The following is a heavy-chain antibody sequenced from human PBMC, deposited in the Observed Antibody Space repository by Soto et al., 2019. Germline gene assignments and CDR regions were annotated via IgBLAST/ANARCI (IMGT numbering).Heavy chain of an antibody. D-gene: IGHD2-8*01. Sequence: EVQLVQSGAEVKKPGESLKISCKGSGHSFTSYWIGWVRQMPGKGLEWMGIIYPGDSDTRYSPSFQGQVTISADKSINTAYLQWSSLKASDTAMYYCASQILVDCANGVCYYQRAFDHWGQGTLVTVSS. V-gene: IGHV5-51*03. CDR3: ASQILVDCANGVCYYQRAFDH. J-gene: IGHJ4*02. CDR2: IYPGDSDT. CDR1: GHSFTSYW.